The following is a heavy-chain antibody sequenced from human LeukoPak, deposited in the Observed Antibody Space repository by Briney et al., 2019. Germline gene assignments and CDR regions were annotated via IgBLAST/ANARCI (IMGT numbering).Heavy chain of an antibody. V-gene: IGHV3-21*01. CDR1: GFTFSTYS. J-gene: IGHJ6*03. Sequence: GGSLRLSCAASGFTFSTYSMNWVRQAPGKGLEWVSSISSSSTYIYYGDSVKGRFTISRDDAKNSLYLQMNSLRAEDTAVYYCAKQYGSGSYGDYYYYMDVWGKGTTVTISS. CDR3: AKQYGSGSYGDYYYYMDV. D-gene: IGHD3-10*01. CDR2: ISSSSTYI.